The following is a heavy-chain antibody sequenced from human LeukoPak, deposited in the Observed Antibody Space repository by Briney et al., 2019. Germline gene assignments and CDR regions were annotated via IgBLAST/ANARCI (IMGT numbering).Heavy chain of an antibody. Sequence: ASVKVSCKASGYTFTGYYMHWVRQAPGQGLEWMGRMNPNSGNTGYAQKFQGRVTMTRNTSISTAYMELSSLRSEDTAVYYCASYRGDGMDVWGQGTTVTVSS. CDR1: GYTFTGYY. CDR3: ASYRGDGMDV. J-gene: IGHJ6*02. CDR2: MNPNSGNT. D-gene: IGHD2-21*01. V-gene: IGHV1-8*02.